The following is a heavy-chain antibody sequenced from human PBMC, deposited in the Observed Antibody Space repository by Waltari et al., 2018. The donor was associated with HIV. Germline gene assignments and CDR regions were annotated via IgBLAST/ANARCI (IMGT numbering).Heavy chain of an antibody. D-gene: IGHD2-2*01. CDR1: GGSFRGYF. CDR2: VIYSGSS. CDR3: ARRGAPDSVVVPASVEFLTWFDP. J-gene: IGHJ5*02. V-gene: IGHV4-34*02. Sequence: QMQLQQWGAGLLTPSETLSLTRAVYGGSFRGYFWSWIRRPPDSGLACVGEVIYSGSSNENPSLRGRATISRDAYKKQFYLRVTNGSAADTAVYYCARRGAPDSVVVPASVEFLTWFDPWGQGTPVIVSS.